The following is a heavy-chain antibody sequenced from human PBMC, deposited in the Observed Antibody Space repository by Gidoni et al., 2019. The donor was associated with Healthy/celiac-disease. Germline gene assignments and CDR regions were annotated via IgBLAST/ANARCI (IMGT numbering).Heavy chain of an antibody. Sequence: QVQLQQWGAGLLKPSETLSLTCAVYGGSFSGYYWSWIRQPPGKGLEWIGEINHSGSTNYNPSLKSRVTISVDTSKNQFSLKLSSVTAADTAVYYCAHIGIYYDSSGYYYGAFDIWGQGTMVTVSS. CDR2: INHSGST. J-gene: IGHJ3*02. D-gene: IGHD3-22*01. CDR1: GGSFSGYY. V-gene: IGHV4-34*01. CDR3: AHIGIYYDSSGYYYGAFDI.